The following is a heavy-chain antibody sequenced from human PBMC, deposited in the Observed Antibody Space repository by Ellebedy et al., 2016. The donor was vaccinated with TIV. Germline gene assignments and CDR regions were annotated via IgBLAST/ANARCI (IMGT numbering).Heavy chain of an antibody. CDR1: GFTFSSYN. CDR2: ISTTSSVM. V-gene: IGHV3-48*01. CDR3: ARVVTGVTGADY. Sequence: GESLKIFCAASGFTFSSYNIIWVRQAPGKGLEWISYISTTSSVMYYADSVKGRFTVTRDNAKNSLFLQMTSLRGEDTAVYYCARVVTGVTGADYWGQGTLVTVSS. D-gene: IGHD3-9*01. J-gene: IGHJ4*02.